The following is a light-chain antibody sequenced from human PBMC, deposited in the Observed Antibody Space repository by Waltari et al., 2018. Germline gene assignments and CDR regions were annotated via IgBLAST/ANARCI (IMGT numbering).Light chain of an antibody. V-gene: IGLV2-23*02. CDR1: SSDVGGYNY. CDR2: DVS. CDR3: CSYAGSSTLR. J-gene: IGLJ2*01. Sequence: QSALTQPASVSGSPGQSITISCTGTSSDVGGYNYVSWYQQHPGKAPKLMIYDVSKRPSGVAKRFSGSKSGNTASLTISGLQAEDEADYYCCSYAGSSTLRFGGGTKLTVL.